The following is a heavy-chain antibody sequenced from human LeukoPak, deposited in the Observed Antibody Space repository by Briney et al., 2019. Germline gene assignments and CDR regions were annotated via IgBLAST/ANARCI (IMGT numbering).Heavy chain of an antibody. Sequence: PGGSLRLSCAASGFSFSDYLMTWVRQAPGKGLEWVSSISGSSTYIYYADSVKGRFTISRDNTKKSLYLQLNSLRAEDTAVYYCARVSSSWSSYLDYWGQGTLVTVSS. V-gene: IGHV3-21*01. CDR3: ARVSSSWSSYLDY. CDR2: ISGSSTYI. J-gene: IGHJ4*02. CDR1: GFSFSDYL. D-gene: IGHD6-13*01.